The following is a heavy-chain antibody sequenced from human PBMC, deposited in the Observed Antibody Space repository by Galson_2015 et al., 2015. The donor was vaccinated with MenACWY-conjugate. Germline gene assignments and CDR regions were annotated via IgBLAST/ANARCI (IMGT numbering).Heavy chain of an antibody. Sequence: SVKVSCKASGYTFTSYYMHWVRQAPGQGLEWMGIINPSGGSTSYAQKFQGRVTMTRDTSTSTVYMELSSLRSEDTAVYYCARDCQVAAAGDPYYGMDVWGQGTTVTVSS. V-gene: IGHV1-46*01. J-gene: IGHJ6*02. CDR1: GYTFTSYY. D-gene: IGHD6-13*01. CDR2: INPSGGST. CDR3: ARDCQVAAAGDPYYGMDV.